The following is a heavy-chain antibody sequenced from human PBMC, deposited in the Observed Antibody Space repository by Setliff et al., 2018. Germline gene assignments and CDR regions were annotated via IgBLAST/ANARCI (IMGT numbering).Heavy chain of an antibody. V-gene: IGHV3-48*04. CDR1: GFTFSDYS. CDR2: ISSSSSTI. J-gene: IGHJ6*03. Sequence: GESLKISCAASGFTFSDYSMNWVRQAPGKGLEWVSDISSSSSTIYYADSVKGRFTISRDNAQNSLYLQMNSLRAEDTAIYYCEAAMEEISSYFYMDVWGKGTTVTSP. D-gene: IGHD1-1*01. CDR3: EAAMEEISSYFYMDV.